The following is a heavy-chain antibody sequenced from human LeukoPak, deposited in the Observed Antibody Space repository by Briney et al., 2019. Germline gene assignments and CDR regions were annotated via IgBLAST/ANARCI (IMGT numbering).Heavy chain of an antibody. CDR1: GYTFTSYG. CDR2: ISAYNGNT. V-gene: IGHV1-18*01. CDR3: ARRLDSSSWGYYYYMDV. Sequence: GASVKVSCKASGYTFTSYGISWVRQAPGQGLEWMGWISAYNGNTNYAQKLQGRVTMTTDTSTSTAYMELRSLGSDDTAVYYCARRLDSSSWGYYYYMDVWGKGTTVTVSS. J-gene: IGHJ6*03. D-gene: IGHD6-13*01.